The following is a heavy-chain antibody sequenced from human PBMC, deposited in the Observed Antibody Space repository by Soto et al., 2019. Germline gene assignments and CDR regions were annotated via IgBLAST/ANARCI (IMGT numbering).Heavy chain of an antibody. CDR1: GFTFSSYG. V-gene: IGHV3-33*01. Sequence: QVQLVESGGGVVQPGRSLRLSCAASGFTFSSYGMHWVRQAPGKGLEWVAVIWYDGSNKYYADSVKGRFTISRDNSKNTLYLQMNSLRAEDTAVYYCARGCGGDCYAYYFDYWGQGTLVTVSS. CDR2: IWYDGSNK. J-gene: IGHJ4*02. CDR3: ARGCGGDCYAYYFDY. D-gene: IGHD2-21*02.